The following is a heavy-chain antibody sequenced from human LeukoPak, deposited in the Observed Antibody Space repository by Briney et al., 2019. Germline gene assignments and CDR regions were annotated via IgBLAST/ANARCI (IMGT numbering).Heavy chain of an antibody. Sequence: QSGGSLRLSCAASGITFSSYGMSWVRQAPGKGLEWVSSISSTGGTTYYADSVKGRFTISRDNAKNSLYLQMNSLRAEDTAVYYCATGEAAAGIMPNYWGQGTLVTVSS. D-gene: IGHD6-13*01. CDR1: GITFSSYG. CDR3: ATGEAAAGIMPNY. J-gene: IGHJ4*02. CDR2: ISSTGGTT. V-gene: IGHV3-23*01.